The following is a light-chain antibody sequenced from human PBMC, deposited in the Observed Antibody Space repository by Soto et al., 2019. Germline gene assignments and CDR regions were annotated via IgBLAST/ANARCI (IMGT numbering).Light chain of an antibody. J-gene: IGKJ1*01. CDR2: DAS. V-gene: IGKV1-5*01. CDR1: QSISSW. Sequence: DIPNTLSGATLAARVEDSVTITCRASQSISSWLAWYQQKPGKAPKLLIYDASSLESGVPSRFSGSGSGTEFTLTISSLQPDDFATYYCQQYNSYWTSAQRAKVDI. CDR3: QQYNSYWT.